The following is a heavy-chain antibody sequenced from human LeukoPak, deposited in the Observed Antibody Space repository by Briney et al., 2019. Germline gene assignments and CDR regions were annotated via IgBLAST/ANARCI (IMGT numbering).Heavy chain of an antibody. CDR1: GFSLSTSGMR. Sequence: SGPALVKPTQTLTLTCTFSGFSLSTSGMRVSWIRQPPGKALEWLARIDWDDDKFYSTALKTRLSISKDTSKNQVVLTMTNMDPVDTATYYCARTIGYCSSTSCYTGAYYYYMDVWGKGTTDTVFS. CDR3: ARTIGYCSSTSCYTGAYYYYMDV. D-gene: IGHD2-2*02. J-gene: IGHJ6*03. V-gene: IGHV2-70*04. CDR2: IDWDDDK.